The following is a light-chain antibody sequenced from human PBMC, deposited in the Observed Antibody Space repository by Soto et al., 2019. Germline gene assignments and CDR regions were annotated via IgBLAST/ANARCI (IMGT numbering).Light chain of an antibody. CDR1: QSVSSSY. CDR2: GAS. J-gene: IGKJ1*01. Sequence: EIVLTQSPGTLSLSPGERATLSCRASQSVSSSYLAWYQQKPGQAPRLLIYGASSRATGIPDRFSGSGSGTDFILIISRLEPEDFAVHYCQQYGSSPWTFGQGTKVEIK. CDR3: QQYGSSPWT. V-gene: IGKV3-20*01.